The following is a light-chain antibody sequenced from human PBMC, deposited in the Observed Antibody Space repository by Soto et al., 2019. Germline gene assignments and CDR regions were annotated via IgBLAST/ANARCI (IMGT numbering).Light chain of an antibody. CDR3: QKYNSAPRT. J-gene: IGKJ1*01. V-gene: IGKV1-27*01. Sequence: DIPMTQSPSSLSASVGDRVTITCRASQGISNYLAWYQQKPGKVPKLLIYAASTLQSGVPSRFSGSGSGTDFTLTISRLQPEDVATYFCQKYNSAPRTVGQGTKVEIK. CDR2: AAS. CDR1: QGISNY.